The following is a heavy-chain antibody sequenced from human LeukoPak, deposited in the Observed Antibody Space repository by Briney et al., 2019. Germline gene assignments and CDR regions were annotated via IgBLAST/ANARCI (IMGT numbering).Heavy chain of an antibody. V-gene: IGHV1-69*13. Sequence: GASVKVSCKASGGTFSSYAITWVRQAPGQGLEWVGGIIPIFGTANYAQKFQGRVTITADDSTSTAYMELSSLRSEDTAVYYCAREAAGLYYFDYWGQGTLVTVSS. CDR2: IIPIFGTA. CDR1: GGTFSSYA. CDR3: AREAAGLYYFDY. J-gene: IGHJ4*02.